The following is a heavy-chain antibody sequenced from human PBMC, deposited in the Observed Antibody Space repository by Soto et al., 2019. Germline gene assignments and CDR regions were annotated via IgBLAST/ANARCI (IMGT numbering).Heavy chain of an antibody. CDR3: ARGEGGSSSWYVGYYYYYMDV. Sequence: QVQLQQWGAGLLKPSETLSLTCAVYGGSFSGYYWSWIRQPPGKGLEWIGEINHSGSTNYNPSLKSRVTIAVDTSKNQFSLRPSSVTAADTAVYYCARGEGGSSSWYVGYYYYYMDVWGKGTTVTVSS. D-gene: IGHD6-13*01. CDR1: GGSFSGYY. CDR2: INHSGST. J-gene: IGHJ6*03. V-gene: IGHV4-34*01.